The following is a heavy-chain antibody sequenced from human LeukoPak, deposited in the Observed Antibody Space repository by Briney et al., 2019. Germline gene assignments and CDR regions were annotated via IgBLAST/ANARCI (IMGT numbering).Heavy chain of an antibody. Sequence: GGSLRLSCAASGFTFSSYSMNWVRQAPGKGLEWVSSISSSSSYIYYADSVKGRFTISRDNAKNSLYLQMNSLRAEDTAVYYCAREGYCSSTSCLGGDDYYGMDVWGQRTTVTVSS. D-gene: IGHD2-2*01. CDR3: AREGYCSSTSCLGGDDYYGMDV. V-gene: IGHV3-21*01. CDR2: ISSSSSYI. CDR1: GFTFSSYS. J-gene: IGHJ6*02.